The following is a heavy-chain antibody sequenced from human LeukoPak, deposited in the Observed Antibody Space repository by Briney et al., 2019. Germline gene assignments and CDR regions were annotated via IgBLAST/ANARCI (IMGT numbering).Heavy chain of an antibody. Sequence: SGPALVKPTQTLTLTCTFSGFSLSPSGMSVSWIRQPPGKALEWLALIEWDDEKYYSTSLKTRLTISKDTSKNQVVLTMTNMDPMDTATYYCARLSYGSKSPLDHWGQGTLVTVSS. V-gene: IGHV2-70*01. D-gene: IGHD3-10*01. J-gene: IGHJ4*02. CDR3: ARLSYGSKSPLDH. CDR2: IEWDDEK. CDR1: GFSLSPSGMS.